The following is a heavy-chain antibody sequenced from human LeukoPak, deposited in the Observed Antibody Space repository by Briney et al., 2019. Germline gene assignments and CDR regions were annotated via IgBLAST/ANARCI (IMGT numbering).Heavy chain of an antibody. Sequence: GESLKISCKGSEYRFTSYWIGWVRQMPGKGLEWMGIIYVGDSDTRYSPSFQGQVTISADKSISTAYLRWSSLKASDTAMYYCARPPIYDYVWGSYRDYWGQGTLVTVSS. CDR2: IYVGDSDT. J-gene: IGHJ4*02. CDR3: ARPPIYDYVWGSYRDY. V-gene: IGHV5-51*01. CDR1: EYRFTSYW. D-gene: IGHD3-16*02.